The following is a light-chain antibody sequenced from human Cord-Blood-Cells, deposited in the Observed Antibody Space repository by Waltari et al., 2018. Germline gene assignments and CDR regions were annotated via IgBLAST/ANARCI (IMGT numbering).Light chain of an antibody. CDR1: QSISSY. CDR3: QQSYSTPYT. V-gene: IGKV1-39*01. CDR2: AAS. J-gene: IGKJ2*01. Sequence: DIQMTQSPSSLSASVGYRVTITCPASQSISSYLNWYQQKPGKAPKLLIYAASSLQSGVPSRFSGSGSGTDFTLTISSLQPEDFATYYCQQSYSTPYTFGQGTKLEIK.